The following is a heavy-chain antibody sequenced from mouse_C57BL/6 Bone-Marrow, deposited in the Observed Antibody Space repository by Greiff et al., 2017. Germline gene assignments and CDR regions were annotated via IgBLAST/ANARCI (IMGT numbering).Heavy chain of an antibody. Sequence: VQLQQSGAELMKPGASVKLSCTATGYTFTGYWIEWVRQPPGHGLEWIGEILPGSGSTNSNESFNGKSTFTADTSSHTAYMKLSSLATEDSAIYGCARPGTLDYWGQGTTLTVSS. CDR2: ILPGSGST. D-gene: IGHD4-1*01. CDR1: GYTFTGYW. J-gene: IGHJ2*01. V-gene: IGHV1-9*01. CDR3: ARPGTLDY.